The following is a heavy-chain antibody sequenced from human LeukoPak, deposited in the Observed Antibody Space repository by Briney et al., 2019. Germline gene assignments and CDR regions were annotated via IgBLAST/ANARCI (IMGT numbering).Heavy chain of an antibody. D-gene: IGHD6-6*01. V-gene: IGHV3-21*01. CDR2: ISSSGYYI. J-gene: IGHJ4*02. Sequence: GGSLRLSCAASVFTFSSYTRNWVRQPPGKGLEWVSSISSSGYYIYYAYSVKRRFTISRDNAKNSLHLQMNSPRAEDTAVYYCARALVSRSNYWGQGTPVTVSS. CDR1: VFTFSSYT. CDR3: ARALVSRSNY.